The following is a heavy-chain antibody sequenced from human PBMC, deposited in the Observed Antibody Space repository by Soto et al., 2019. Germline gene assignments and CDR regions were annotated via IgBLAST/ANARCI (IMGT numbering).Heavy chain of an antibody. Sequence: GASVKVSCKASGYSFINYYMHWVRQAPGQGLEWMGVINPSDGSIINPRGGSTTYAQKFQGRVTMTRDTSTSTVYMELSSLRTDDTAVYYCARDHYYGSGSYNFFDYWGQGTPVTVSS. CDR3: ARDHYYGSGSYNFFDY. D-gene: IGHD3-10*01. CDR1: GYSFINYY. CDR2: INPRGGST. J-gene: IGHJ4*02. V-gene: IGHV1-46*03.